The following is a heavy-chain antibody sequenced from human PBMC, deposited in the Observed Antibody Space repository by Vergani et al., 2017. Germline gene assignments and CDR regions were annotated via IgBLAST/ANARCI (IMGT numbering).Heavy chain of an antibody. J-gene: IGHJ3*02. CDR1: GGSISNYY. Sequence: QVQLRESGPGLVKPSETLSLSCSVSGGSISNYYWHWIRQPAGKGLEWIGRFYSSGSINYNPSLKSRVSMSADTSNHQFFLTLTSVTSADTAIYYCARDPRDGTDGFDIWGQRTKVTVSS. CDR2: FYSSGSI. CDR3: ARDPRDGTDGFDI. V-gene: IGHV4-4*07.